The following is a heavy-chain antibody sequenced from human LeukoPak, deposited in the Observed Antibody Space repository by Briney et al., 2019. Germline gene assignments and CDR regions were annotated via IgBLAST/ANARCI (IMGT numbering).Heavy chain of an antibody. J-gene: IGHJ4*02. CDR1: GYNFNNYW. CDR3: ATLLRGIYSSGPHASFDY. Sequence: GESLKISCKTSGYNFNNYWIAWVRQLPGKGLEWMGIIYPGDSDTRYSPSFQGHVTFSADKSISTAYLHCSSLKASDTAMYHCATLLRGIYSSGPHASFDYWGQGTLVTVSS. D-gene: IGHD6-19*01. V-gene: IGHV5-51*01. CDR2: IYPGDSDT.